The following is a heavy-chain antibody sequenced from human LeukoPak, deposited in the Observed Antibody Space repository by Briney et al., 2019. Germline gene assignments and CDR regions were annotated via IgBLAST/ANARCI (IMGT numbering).Heavy chain of an antibody. CDR3: ARQEPYGGKMFDP. D-gene: IGHD4-23*01. Sequence: PGGSLRLSCAASGFTFSSYAMNWVRQAPGKGLEWVSYISSDSTTIYYADSVEGRFTISRDNAKTSLYLQMNSLRADDTAVYYCARQEPYGGKMFDPWGQGTLVTVPS. CDR2: ISSDSTTI. V-gene: IGHV3-48*01. J-gene: IGHJ5*02. CDR1: GFTFSSYA.